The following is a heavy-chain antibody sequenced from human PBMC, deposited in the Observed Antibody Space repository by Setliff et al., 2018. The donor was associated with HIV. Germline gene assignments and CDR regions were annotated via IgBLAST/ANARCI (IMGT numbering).Heavy chain of an antibody. J-gene: IGHJ4*02. D-gene: IGHD2-8*02. CDR1: GGSVNTDNY. CDR3: ARPTTGTYYPDIDF. Sequence: PSETLSLTCTVSGGSVNTDNYWTWIRQTPGKGLEWIGNIYYSGGTFYNPSLKSRLSMTVDTSKNQFSLTLTSATAADTAIYYCARPTTGTYYPDIDFWGRGTLVTVSS. CDR2: IYYSGGT. V-gene: IGHV4-30-4*08.